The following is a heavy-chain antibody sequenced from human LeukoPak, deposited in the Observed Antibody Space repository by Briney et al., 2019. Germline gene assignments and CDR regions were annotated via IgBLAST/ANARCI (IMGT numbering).Heavy chain of an antibody. CDR1: GGSISSYY. D-gene: IGHD3-10*01. Sequence: SETLSLTCTVSGGSISSYYWSWLRQPPGKGGEGMGYIYYSGSTNYNPSLKSRVPISVDTSKNQFSLKLSSVTAADTAVYYCARERTDYGSGSYYTDYWGQGTLVTVSS. CDR3: ARERTDYGSGSYYTDY. J-gene: IGHJ4*02. V-gene: IGHV4-59*01. CDR2: IYYSGST.